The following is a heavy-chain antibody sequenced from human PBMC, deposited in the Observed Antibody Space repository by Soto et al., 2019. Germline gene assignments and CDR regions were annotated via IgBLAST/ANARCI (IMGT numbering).Heavy chain of an antibody. Sequence: SLRLSCAASDFDFSSYGIHWVRQAPGKGLEWVAASSYDGRETFYADSAKGRFTVSKEMSKNTAFLQMNALRHEDTAVYFCARDSGWPILNFDNCGQGTPVTVYS. CDR3: ARDSGWPILNFDN. CDR1: DFDFSSYG. V-gene: IGHV3-30*03. J-gene: IGHJ4*02. CDR2: SSYDGRET. D-gene: IGHD3-10*01.